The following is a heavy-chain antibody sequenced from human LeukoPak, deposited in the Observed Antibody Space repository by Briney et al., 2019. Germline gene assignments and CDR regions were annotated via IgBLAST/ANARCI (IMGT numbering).Heavy chain of an antibody. D-gene: IGHD5-24*01. J-gene: IGHJ5*02. CDR2: IYYSGST. V-gene: IGHV4-59*08. CDR3: ARHSTRGLQLKS. CDR1: GGSTSSCY. Sequence: PSETLSLTCTVSGGSTSSCYWSWIRQPPGKGLEWIGQIYYSGSTNYNPSLKSRVTISVDTSKNQFSLKLNSVTAADTAVYYCARHSTRGLQLKSWGQGTLVTVSS.